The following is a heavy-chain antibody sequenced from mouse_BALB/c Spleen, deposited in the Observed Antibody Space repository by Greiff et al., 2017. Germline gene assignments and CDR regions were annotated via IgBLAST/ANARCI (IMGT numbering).Heavy chain of an antibody. CDR2: ISYSGST. V-gene: IGHV3-2*02. J-gene: IGHJ2*01. Sequence: EVQLVESGPGLVKPSQSLSLTCTVTGYSITSDYAWNWIRQFPGNKLEWMGYISYSGSTSYNPSLKSRISITRDTSKNQFFLQLNSVTTEDTATYYCARYDGYYGYWGQGTTLTVSS. CDR1: GYSITSDYA. CDR3: ARYDGYYGY. D-gene: IGHD2-3*01.